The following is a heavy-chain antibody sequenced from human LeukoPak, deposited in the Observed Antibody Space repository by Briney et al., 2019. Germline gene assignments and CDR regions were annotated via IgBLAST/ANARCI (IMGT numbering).Heavy chain of an antibody. CDR2: ISSSSSTI. CDR3: ARQATSDSYYCCGMDV. CDR1: GFTFSSYN. V-gene: IGHV3-48*01. Sequence: GESLKISCAASGFTFSSYNMNWVRQAPGKGLEWVSYISSSSSTIYYADSVKGRFTISRDNAENSLYLQMNGLRGEDTAVYYCARQATSDSYYCCGMDVWGQGTTVTVSS. J-gene: IGHJ6*02.